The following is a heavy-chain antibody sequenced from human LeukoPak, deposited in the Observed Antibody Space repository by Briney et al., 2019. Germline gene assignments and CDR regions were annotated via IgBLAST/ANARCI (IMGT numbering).Heavy chain of an antibody. D-gene: IGHD6-13*01. J-gene: IGHJ6*02. Sequence: SETLSLTCTVSGGSISSYYWGWIRQPAGKGLEWIGRIYTSGSTSYNPSLKSRVTMSVDTSKNQFSLKLSSVTAADTAVYYCARDLDSSSRRMDVWGQGTTVTVS. CDR2: IYTSGST. CDR3: ARDLDSSSRRMDV. CDR1: GGSISSYY. V-gene: IGHV4-4*07.